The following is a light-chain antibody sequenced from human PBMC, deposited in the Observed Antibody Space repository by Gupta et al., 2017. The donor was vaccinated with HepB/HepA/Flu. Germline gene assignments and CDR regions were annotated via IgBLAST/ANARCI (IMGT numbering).Light chain of an antibody. CDR1: PSLLHSYGYNY. V-gene: IGKV2-28*01. CDR3: VQGLQTGT. Sequence: NVMTPSPLSLPVTPGEKASISCRSSPSLLHSYGYNYVDWYLQKPGQSPKLLIYLASNRDSGVPDRISGSGSGTDFTLEISRVEAEDFGVYYCVQGLQTGTFGPGTKVEIK. J-gene: IGKJ1*01. CDR2: LAS.